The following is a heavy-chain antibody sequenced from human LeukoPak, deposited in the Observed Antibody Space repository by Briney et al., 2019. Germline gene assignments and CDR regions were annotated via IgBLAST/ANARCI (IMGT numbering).Heavy chain of an antibody. J-gene: IGHJ4*02. V-gene: IGHV3-23*01. D-gene: IGHD1-26*01. Sequence: PGGSLRLSCAASGFTLSSYAMSWVRQAPGKGLEWVSVINGSGGSTYYADSVKGRFTLSRDNSKNTLYLQMNSLRAEDTAVYYCAKDPRGSYRFFDYWGQGTLVTVSS. CDR2: INGSGGST. CDR3: AKDPRGSYRFFDY. CDR1: GFTLSSYA.